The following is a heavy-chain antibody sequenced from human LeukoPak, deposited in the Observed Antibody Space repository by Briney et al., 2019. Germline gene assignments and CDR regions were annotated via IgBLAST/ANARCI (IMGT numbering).Heavy chain of an antibody. J-gene: IGHJ4*02. CDR3: ARGGKLDYPFDY. CDR2: ISDSRDYK. CDR1: GFIFSDYS. D-gene: IGHD4-11*01. V-gene: IGHV3-21*01. Sequence: PGGSLRLSCAASGFIFSDYSIHWVRQPPGKGLEWVSSISDSRDYKYYADSAKGRFTISADNAKNSLSLQMNSLRAEDTAVYYYARGGKLDYPFDYWGQGTLVTVSS.